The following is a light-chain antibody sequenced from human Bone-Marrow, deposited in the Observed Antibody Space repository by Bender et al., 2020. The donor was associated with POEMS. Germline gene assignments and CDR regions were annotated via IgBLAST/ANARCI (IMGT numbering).Light chain of an antibody. J-gene: IGLJ2*01. V-gene: IGLV2-14*03. Sequence: QSALAQPASVSGSPGQSITISCTGSSSDLGVYNYVSWYQQHPGKAPKLMIYDVNNRPSGVSNRFSGSKSGNTASLTISGLQAEDEADYYCSSSISSMVVFGGGTKLTVL. CDR3: SSSISSMVV. CDR2: DVN. CDR1: SSDLGVYNY.